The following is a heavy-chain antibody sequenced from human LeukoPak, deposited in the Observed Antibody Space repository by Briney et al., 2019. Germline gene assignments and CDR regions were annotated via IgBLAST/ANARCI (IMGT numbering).Heavy chain of an antibody. CDR3: ASAAEPYYYHHIGYYSGDFDH. Sequence: EPGGSLRLSCAASGFSLSDYSMSWVRQAPGKGLECISYITTSSTTIYYADSVKGRFTISRDNAHNSLYLQMTSLRDEDTAVYYCASAAEPYYYHHIGYYSGDFDHWGQGMLVAVSS. J-gene: IGHJ4*02. D-gene: IGHD3-22*01. CDR2: ITTSSTTI. V-gene: IGHV3-48*02. CDR1: GFSLSDYS.